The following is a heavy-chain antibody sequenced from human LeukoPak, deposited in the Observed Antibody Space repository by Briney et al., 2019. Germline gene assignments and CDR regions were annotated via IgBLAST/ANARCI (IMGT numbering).Heavy chain of an antibody. CDR1: GFTFSSYA. CDR3: AEVREQAVVAAPTFDY. CDR2: ISGSGGST. D-gene: IGHD2-15*01. V-gene: IGHV3-23*01. J-gene: IGHJ4*02. Sequence: GGSLRLSCAASGFTFSSYAMSWVRQAPGKGLEWVSAISGSGGSTYYADSVKGQFTISRDNSKNTLYLQMNSLRAEDTAVYYCAEVREQAVVAAPTFDYWGQGTLVTVSS.